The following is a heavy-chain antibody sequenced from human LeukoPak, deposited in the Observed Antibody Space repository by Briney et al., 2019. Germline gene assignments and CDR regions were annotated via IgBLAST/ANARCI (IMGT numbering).Heavy chain of an antibody. D-gene: IGHD6-19*01. Sequence: PSETLSLTCTVSGVSISSYYWSWIRQPPGKGLEWIEYTYYSGSTNYNPSLKSRVTISVDTSKNQFSLKLSSVTAADTAVYYCARTGYSSGWYFDYWGQGTLVTVSS. CDR1: GVSISSYY. CDR3: ARTGYSSGWYFDY. V-gene: IGHV4-59*01. CDR2: TYYSGST. J-gene: IGHJ4*02.